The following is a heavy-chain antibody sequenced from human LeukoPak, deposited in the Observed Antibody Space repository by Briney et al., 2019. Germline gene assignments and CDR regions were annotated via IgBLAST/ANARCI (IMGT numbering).Heavy chain of an antibody. CDR1: GFTFSSYS. V-gene: IGHV3-21*04. D-gene: IGHD3-22*01. J-gene: IGHJ4*02. Sequence: GGSLRLSCAASGFTFSSYSMNWVRQAPGKGLEWVSSISSSSSYIYYADSVKGRFTISRDNAKNSLYLQMNSLRAEDTAVYYCAKPRSSGYPIFDYWGQGTLVTVSS. CDR2: ISSSSSYI. CDR3: AKPRSSGYPIFDY.